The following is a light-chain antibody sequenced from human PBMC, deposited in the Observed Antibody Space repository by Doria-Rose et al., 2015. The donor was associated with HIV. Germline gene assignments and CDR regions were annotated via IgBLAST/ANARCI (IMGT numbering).Light chain of an antibody. CDR2: WAS. CDR3: QQYYDTPS. CDR1: QSLLYTSKNY. J-gene: IGKJ3*01. Sequence: DIRMTQSPESLGMSLGERAALNCKSNQSLLYTSKNYLAWYQQKPGQPPKLLIYWASTRQSGVPARFSGSGSGTDFTLTISSLEAEDVAVYYCQQYYDTPSFGPG. V-gene: IGKV4-1*01.